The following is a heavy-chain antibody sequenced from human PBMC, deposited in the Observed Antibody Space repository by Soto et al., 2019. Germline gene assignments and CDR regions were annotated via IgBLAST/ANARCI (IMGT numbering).Heavy chain of an antibody. CDR1: GGSISSYY. CDR2: IYYSGST. V-gene: IGHV4-59*01. Sequence: SETLSLTCTVSGGSISSYYWSWIRQPPGKGLEWIGYIYYSGSTSYNPSLKSRVTISVDTSKNQFSLKLSSVTAAATAVYYCARGWGCCDPRSGYYGMDIWGQGTMVTVSS. CDR3: ARGWGCCDPRSGYYGMDI. J-gene: IGHJ6*02. D-gene: IGHD2-15*01.